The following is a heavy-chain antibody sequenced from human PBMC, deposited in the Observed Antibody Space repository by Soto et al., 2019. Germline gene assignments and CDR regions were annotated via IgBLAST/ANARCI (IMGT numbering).Heavy chain of an antibody. Sequence: QVQLVQSGAEVKKPGASVKVSCKASGYTFTSYYMHWVRQAPGQGLEWMGIINPSGGSTSYAQKFQGRVTMTRDTSTSTVYMELSSLRSQVTAVYYCARSSPRIPAVRTQRFWIDPWGQGTLVTVSS. D-gene: IGHD6-13*01. CDR2: INPSGGST. CDR1: GYTFTSYY. CDR3: ARSSPRIPAVRTQRFWIDP. V-gene: IGHV1-46*01. J-gene: IGHJ5*02.